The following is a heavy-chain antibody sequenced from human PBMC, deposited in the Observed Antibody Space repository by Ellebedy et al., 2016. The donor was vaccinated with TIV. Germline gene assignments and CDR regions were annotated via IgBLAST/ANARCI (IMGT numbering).Heavy chain of an antibody. J-gene: IGHJ4*02. D-gene: IGHD3-22*01. Sequence: ASVKVSXXASGYTFTSYYMHWVRQAPGQGLEWMGIINPSGGSTSYAQKFQGRVTMTRDTSTSTVYMELSSLRSEDTAVYYCARKAYYYDSSGYYLDYWGQGTLVTVSS. V-gene: IGHV1-46*01. CDR1: GYTFTSYY. CDR3: ARKAYYYDSSGYYLDY. CDR2: INPSGGST.